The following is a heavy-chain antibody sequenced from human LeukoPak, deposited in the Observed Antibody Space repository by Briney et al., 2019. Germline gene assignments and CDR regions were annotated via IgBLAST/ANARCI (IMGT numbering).Heavy chain of an antibody. J-gene: IGHJ4*02. D-gene: IGHD7-27*01. CDR2: ISSSSSYI. V-gene: IGHV3-21*01. CDR3: ARPPNWGDGADLDY. Sequence: KPGGSLRLSCAASGFTVSSNYMNWVRQAPGKGLEWVSSISSSSSYIYYADSVKGRFTISRDNAKNSLYLQMNSLRAEDTAVYYCARPPNWGDGADLDYWGQGTLVTVSS. CDR1: GFTVSSNY.